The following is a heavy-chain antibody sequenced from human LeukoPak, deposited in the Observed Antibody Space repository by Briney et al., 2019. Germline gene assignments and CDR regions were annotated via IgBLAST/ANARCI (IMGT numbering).Heavy chain of an antibody. CDR3: ARGSDYDILTGYYWAPPSYYFDY. D-gene: IGHD3-9*01. J-gene: IGHJ4*02. V-gene: IGHV1-46*03. CDR1: GYTFTSYY. Sequence: AASVKVSCKASGYTFTSYYMHWVRQAPGQGLEWMGIINPIGGSTSYAQKFQGRVTMTRDTSTSTVYMELSSLRSEDTAVYYCARGSDYDILTGYYWAPPSYYFDYWGQGTLVTVSS. CDR2: INPIGGST.